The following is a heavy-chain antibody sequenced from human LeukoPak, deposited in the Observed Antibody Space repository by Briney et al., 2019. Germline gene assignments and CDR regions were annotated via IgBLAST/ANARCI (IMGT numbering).Heavy chain of an antibody. V-gene: IGHV1-18*01. D-gene: IGHD3-3*01. CDR3: ARDGKGRYDRRENDY. Sequence: ASVKVSCTASGYTFTSYGISWVRQAPGQGLEWMGWISAYNGNTNYAQKLQGRVTMTTDTSTSTANMELRSLRSDDTAVYYCARDGKGRYDRRENDYWGQGTLVTVSS. CDR2: ISAYNGNT. J-gene: IGHJ4*02. CDR1: GYTFTSYG.